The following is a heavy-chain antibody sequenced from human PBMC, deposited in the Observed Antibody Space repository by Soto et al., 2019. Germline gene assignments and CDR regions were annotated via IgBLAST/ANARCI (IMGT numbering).Heavy chain of an antibody. D-gene: IGHD2-8*01. Sequence: PSEPLSLTSAVVCGSFVGFGWRWIRKPTGKGLEWIGEINHSGSTNYNPSLKSRVTISVDTSKNQFSLKLSSVTAADTAVYYCARGGPYCTNGVCYKRYYYYMDVWGKGTTVTVSS. V-gene: IGHV4-34*01. CDR1: CGSFVGFG. CDR2: INHSGST. CDR3: ARGGPYCTNGVCYKRYYYYMDV. J-gene: IGHJ6*03.